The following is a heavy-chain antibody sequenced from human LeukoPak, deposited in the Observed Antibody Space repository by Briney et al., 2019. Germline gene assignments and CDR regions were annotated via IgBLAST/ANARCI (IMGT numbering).Heavy chain of an antibody. Sequence: SQTLSHTCAISGDSVSSISVAWNWIRQSPSRGLEWLGRTYYRSKWYYEYAVSVKGRINISPDTSKNQFSLQLTSVTPEDTAVYYCSLARSEYHYGMDVWGQGTTVTVSS. CDR2: TYYRSKWYY. J-gene: IGHJ6*02. CDR3: SLARSEYHYGMDV. V-gene: IGHV6-1*01. CDR1: GDSVSSISVA.